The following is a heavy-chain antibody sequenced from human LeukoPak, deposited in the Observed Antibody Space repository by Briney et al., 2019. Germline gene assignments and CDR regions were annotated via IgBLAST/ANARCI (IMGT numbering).Heavy chain of an antibody. V-gene: IGHV3-48*04. Sequence: GGSLRLSCAASGFTFSSYSMNWVRQAPGKGLEWVSYISSSSSTIYYADSVKGRFTISRDNAKNSLYLQMNSLRAEDTAMYYCAKEILARGYSYGSFDYWGQGTLVIVSS. CDR1: GFTFSSYS. CDR3: AKEILARGYSYGSFDY. CDR2: ISSSSSTI. D-gene: IGHD5-18*01. J-gene: IGHJ4*02.